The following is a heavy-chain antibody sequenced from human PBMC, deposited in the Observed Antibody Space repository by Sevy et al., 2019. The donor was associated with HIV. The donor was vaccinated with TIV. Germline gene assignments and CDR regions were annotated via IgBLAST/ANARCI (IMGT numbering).Heavy chain of an antibody. Sequence: SETLSLTCTVSGYSISSGYYWGWIRQPPGKGLEWIGSIYHSGSTYYNPSLKSRVTISVDTSKNQFSLKLSSVTAADTAVYYCASGGYSSSWPHFDYWGQGTLVTVSS. J-gene: IGHJ4*02. CDR3: ASGGYSSSWPHFDY. CDR2: IYHSGST. CDR1: GYSISSGYY. D-gene: IGHD6-13*01. V-gene: IGHV4-38-2*02.